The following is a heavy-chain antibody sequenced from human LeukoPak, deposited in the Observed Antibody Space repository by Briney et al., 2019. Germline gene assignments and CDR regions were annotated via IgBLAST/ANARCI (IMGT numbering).Heavy chain of an antibody. Sequence: GESLKISCKGSGYSFISYWIGWVRQMPGKGLEWMGIIYPGDSDTRYSPSFQGQVTISADKSISTAYLQWSSLKASDTAMYYCARHYYYGSTPREADYWGQGTLVTVSS. D-gene: IGHD3-10*01. CDR2: IYPGDSDT. CDR3: ARHYYYGSTPREADY. V-gene: IGHV5-51*01. CDR1: GYSFISYW. J-gene: IGHJ4*02.